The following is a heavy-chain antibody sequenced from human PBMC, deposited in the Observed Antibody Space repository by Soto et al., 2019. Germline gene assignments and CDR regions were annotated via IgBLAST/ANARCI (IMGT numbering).Heavy chain of an antibody. D-gene: IGHD6-19*01. CDR3: ARSIAVAGKDH. CDR1: GDTFSSYT. J-gene: IGHJ4*02. CDR2: IIPILGIA. Sequence: QVQLVQSGSEVKKPGSSVKVSCKASGDTFSSYTISWVRQAPGQGLEWMGRIIPILGIANYAQKFQGRVTITADKSTSKAYMELSRLRSEDTAVYYCARSIAVAGKDHWGQGTLVTVSS. V-gene: IGHV1-69*02.